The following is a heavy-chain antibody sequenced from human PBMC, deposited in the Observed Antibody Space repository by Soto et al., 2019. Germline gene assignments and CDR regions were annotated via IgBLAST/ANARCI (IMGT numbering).Heavy chain of an antibody. CDR1: RGSISSGGYY. J-gene: IGHJ5*02. Sequence: SETLSLTCTFSRGSISSGGYYWSWIRQHPGKGLEWIGYIYYSGSTYYNPSLKSRVTISVDTSKNQFSLKLSSVTAADTAVYYCARGGIAAAGTPGFDPWGQGTLVTVSS. CDR3: ARGGIAAAGTPGFDP. CDR2: IYYSGST. D-gene: IGHD6-13*01. V-gene: IGHV4-31*03.